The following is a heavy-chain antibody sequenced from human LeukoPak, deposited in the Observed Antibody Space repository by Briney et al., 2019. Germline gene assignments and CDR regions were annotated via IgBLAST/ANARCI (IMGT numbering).Heavy chain of an antibody. CDR1: GYTFTSYD. CDR2: MNPNSGAT. CDR3: AKDYEYNSNTWYFH. V-gene: IGHV1-8*01. Sequence: ASVKVSCKASGYTFTSYDFNWLRQATGQGPEWMGWMNPNSGATGYAQKFQGRVTMTRSASINTAYMELNSLRAEDTAVYYCAKDYEYNSNTWYFHWGRGTLVSVSS. J-gene: IGHJ4*02. D-gene: IGHD6-13*01.